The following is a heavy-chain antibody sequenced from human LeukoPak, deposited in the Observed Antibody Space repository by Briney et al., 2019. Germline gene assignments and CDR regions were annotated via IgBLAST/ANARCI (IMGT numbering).Heavy chain of an antibody. Sequence: ASVKVSCKGSGYTFTGYYMHWVRQAPGQGLEWMGWINPYSGGTNYAQKFQGRVTMTRDTSISTAYMELSRLRSDDTAVYYCARGCSSTSCYTEDAFDIGGQGTMVTVSS. CDR2: INPYSGGT. D-gene: IGHD2-2*02. J-gene: IGHJ3*02. CDR1: GYTFTGYY. V-gene: IGHV1-2*02. CDR3: ARGCSSTSCYTEDAFDI.